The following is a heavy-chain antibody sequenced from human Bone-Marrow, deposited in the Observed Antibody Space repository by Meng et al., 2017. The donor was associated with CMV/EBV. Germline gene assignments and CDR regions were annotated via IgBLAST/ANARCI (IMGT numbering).Heavy chain of an antibody. Sequence: GGSLRLSCAASGFTFSSYWMHWVRQAPGKGLVWVSRINSDGSSTSYADSVKGRFTISRDNAKNTLYLQMNSLRAEDTAVYYCARGGRSGSDQHFDYWGQGTLVTVSS. J-gene: IGHJ4*02. V-gene: IGHV3-74*01. CDR2: INSDGSST. CDR3: ARGGRSGSDQHFDY. CDR1: GFTFSSYW. D-gene: IGHD3-3*01.